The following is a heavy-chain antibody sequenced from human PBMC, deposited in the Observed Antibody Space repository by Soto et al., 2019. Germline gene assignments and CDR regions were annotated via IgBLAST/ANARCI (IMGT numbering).Heavy chain of an antibody. J-gene: IGHJ4*02. CDR2: IDNSGST. CDR1: GGSISNYF. CDR3: ARGGQDFWSGPFDY. Sequence: SETLSLTCTVSGGSISNYFCNWIRQPAGRGLEWIGRIDNSGSTNYNPSLKSRITMSADTSRNQFPLKLNSVTAADTAVYYCARGGQDFWSGPFDYWGQGALVTVSS. D-gene: IGHD3-3*01. V-gene: IGHV4-4*07.